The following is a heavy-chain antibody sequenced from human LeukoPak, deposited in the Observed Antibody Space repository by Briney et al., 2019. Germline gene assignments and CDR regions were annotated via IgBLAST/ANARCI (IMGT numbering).Heavy chain of an antibody. CDR2: IYYNGST. CDR1: GGSISSYY. Sequence: SETLCLTCTASGGSISSYYWSWIRRPPGKGLEWMGDIYYNGSTKYDASPKSRVTRPVETSENQFSLKLNSMTAAATAVYFCSRESYFYYYMDVWGKGTTVTVPS. CDR3: SRESYFYYYMDV. V-gene: IGHV4-59*01. J-gene: IGHJ6*03.